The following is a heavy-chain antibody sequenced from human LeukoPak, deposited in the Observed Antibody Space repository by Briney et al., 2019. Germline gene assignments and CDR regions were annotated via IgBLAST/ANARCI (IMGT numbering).Heavy chain of an antibody. Sequence: SETLSLTCTVSGGSISTSNYYWGWVRQPPGKGLEWIGSIYYSGNTYYNPSLKSRVTISLDTSKNQFSLKLSSVTAADTAVYYCASLSTSVEYFQHWGQGTLVTVSS. J-gene: IGHJ1*01. CDR2: IYYSGNT. CDR1: GGSISTSNYY. V-gene: IGHV4-39*07. CDR3: ASLSTSVEYFQH. D-gene: IGHD5/OR15-5a*01.